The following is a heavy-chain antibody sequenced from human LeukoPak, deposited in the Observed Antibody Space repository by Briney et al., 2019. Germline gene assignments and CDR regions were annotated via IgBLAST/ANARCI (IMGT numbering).Heavy chain of an antibody. Sequence: GGSLRLSCAASGFTVSDNYMTWVRQAPGKGPEWVSVIYSGGSTDYADSVKGRFTISRDNAKNSLYLQMNSLRAEDTAVYYCARTNVLWGQGTLVTVSS. CDR1: GFTVSDNY. D-gene: IGHD1-1*01. CDR3: ARTNVL. J-gene: IGHJ1*01. CDR2: IYSGGST. V-gene: IGHV3-53*01.